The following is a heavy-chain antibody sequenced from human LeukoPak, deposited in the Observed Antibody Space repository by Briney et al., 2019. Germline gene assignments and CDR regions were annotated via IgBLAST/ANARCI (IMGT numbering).Heavy chain of an antibody. V-gene: IGHV1-69*04. CDR3: ARDRVRDDSSGYYYDEYYFDY. CDR2: IIPILGIA. CDR1: GGTFSSYA. Sequence: ASVKVSCKASGGTFSSYAISWVRQAPGQGLEWMGRIIPILGIANYAQKFQGRVTITADKSTSTAYMELSSLRSEDTAVYYCARDRVRDDSSGYYYDEYYFDYWGQGILVTVSS. J-gene: IGHJ4*02. D-gene: IGHD3-22*01.